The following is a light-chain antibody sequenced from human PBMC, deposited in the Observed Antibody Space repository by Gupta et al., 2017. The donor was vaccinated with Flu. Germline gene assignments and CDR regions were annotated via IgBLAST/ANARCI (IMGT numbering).Light chain of an antibody. V-gene: IGLV3-1*01. Sequence: GANIGDKNPSWYQQKPGQSPILVIYEIYRRPSGIPERFSGSISGNTATLTISGPRSMDEAEYYCQGWDSDSAGEVFGGGTKLTVL. CDR2: EIY. J-gene: IGLJ2*01. CDR1: NIGDKN. CDR3: QGWDSDSAGEV.